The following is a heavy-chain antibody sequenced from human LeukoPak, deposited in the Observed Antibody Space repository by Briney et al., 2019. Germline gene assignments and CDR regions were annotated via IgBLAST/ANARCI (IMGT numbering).Heavy chain of an antibody. CDR1: GYTFTGYY. J-gene: IGHJ6*02. V-gene: IGHV1-2*02. CDR3: ARVAQGCGCDCYAFPTYYGMDV. CDR2: INPNSGGT. Sequence: ASVKVSCKASGYTFTGYYMHWVRQAPGQGLEWMGWINPNSGGTNYAQKFQGRVTMTRDTSISTAYMELSRLRSDDTAVYYCARVAQGCGCDCYAFPTYYGMDVWGQGTTVTVSS. D-gene: IGHD2-21*02.